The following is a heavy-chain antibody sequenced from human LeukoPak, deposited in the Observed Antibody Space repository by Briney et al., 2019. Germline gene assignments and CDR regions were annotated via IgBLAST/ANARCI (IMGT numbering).Heavy chain of an antibody. D-gene: IGHD5-18*01. CDR3: ARRYSYGSPDY. J-gene: IGHJ4*02. CDR2: INHSGST. CDR1: GGSLSGYY. V-gene: IGHV4-34*01. Sequence: DPSETLSLTCAVYGGSLSGYYWSWIRQPPGRGLEWIGEINHSGSTNYNPSLKSRVTISVDTSKNQFSLKLSSVPAADTAVYYCARRYSYGSPDYWGQGTLVTVSS.